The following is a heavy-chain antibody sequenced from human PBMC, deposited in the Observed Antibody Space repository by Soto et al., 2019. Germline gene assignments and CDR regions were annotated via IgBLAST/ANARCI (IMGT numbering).Heavy chain of an antibody. CDR3: ARHNVGYCSGGSCYSQWFDP. V-gene: IGHV4-59*08. CDR1: GGSISSYY. CDR2: IYYSGST. J-gene: IGHJ5*02. D-gene: IGHD2-15*01. Sequence: ASETLSLTCTVSGGSISSYYWNWIRQPPGKGLEWIGYIYYSGSTNYNPSLKSRVTISVDTSKNQFSLKLSSVTAADTAVYYCARHNVGYCSGGSCYSQWFDPWGQGTLVTVS.